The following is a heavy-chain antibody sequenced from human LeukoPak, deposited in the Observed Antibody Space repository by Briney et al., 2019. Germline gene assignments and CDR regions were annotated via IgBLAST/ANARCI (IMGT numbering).Heavy chain of an antibody. CDR3: ARFALTSSLDF. Sequence: GESLKISCKISGDRLTNNWIGWVRQVPGKCLEWSGLIYPGNSDTRYSPFFQGQVTFSVDTSISTAYLHWGGLKASDTAMYYCARFALTSSLDFWGQGTLVTVSS. V-gene: IGHV5-51*01. CDR1: GDRLTNNW. CDR2: IYPGNSDT. D-gene: IGHD6-13*01. J-gene: IGHJ4*02.